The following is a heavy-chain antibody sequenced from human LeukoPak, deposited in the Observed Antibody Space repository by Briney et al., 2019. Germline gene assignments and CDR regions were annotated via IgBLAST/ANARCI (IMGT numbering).Heavy chain of an antibody. Sequence: PGGSLRLSCAASGFTFNTFDMNWVRQAPGKGLDWISYISSRSSTIYYADSVKGRFTISRDNAKNSLYLQMNSLRDEDTAVYYCARFCLGYCGGGSSQGAFDIWGQGTMVTVSS. CDR3: ARFCLGYCGGGSSQGAFDI. D-gene: IGHD2-15*01. CDR2: ISSRSSTI. J-gene: IGHJ3*02. V-gene: IGHV3-48*02. CDR1: GFTFNTFD.